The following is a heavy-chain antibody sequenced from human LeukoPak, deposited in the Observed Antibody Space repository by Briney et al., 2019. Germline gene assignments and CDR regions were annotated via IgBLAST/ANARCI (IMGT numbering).Heavy chain of an antibody. Sequence: SSETLSLTCTVSGGSIRYYYWSWIRQSPGKGLEWIGYIYYNGSTNYNPSLKSRVTISVDMSKNQFSLKMNSVTAADTAVYYCARKGGLFDYWGQGRLVTVSS. CDR2: IYYNGST. J-gene: IGHJ4*02. CDR3: ARKGGLFDY. CDR1: GGSIRYYY. V-gene: IGHV4-59*01.